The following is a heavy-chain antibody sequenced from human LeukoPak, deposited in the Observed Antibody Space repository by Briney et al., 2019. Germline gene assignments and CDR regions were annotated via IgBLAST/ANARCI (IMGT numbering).Heavy chain of an antibody. CDR2: INFSGST. J-gene: IGHJ5*02. CDR1: GDSITSNSYY. V-gene: IGHV4-39*07. D-gene: IGHD6-13*01. Sequence: SETLSLTCTVSGDSITSNSYYWGWIRQPPGKGLEWIGLINFSGSTYYNPSLKSLSSISVDTSKNQFSLRLTSVTAADTAVYYCARAYSSSWYFNWFDPWGQGTLVTVSS. CDR3: ARAYSSSWYFNWFDP.